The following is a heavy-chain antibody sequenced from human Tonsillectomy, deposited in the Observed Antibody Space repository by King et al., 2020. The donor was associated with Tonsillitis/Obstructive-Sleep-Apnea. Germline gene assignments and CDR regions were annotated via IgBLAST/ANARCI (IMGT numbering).Heavy chain of an antibody. Sequence: VQLVQSGAEVKKPGSSVKVSCKASGGTFSNYAISWVRQAPGQGLEWMGGIIPIFGTANYAQKFQGRVTITADESTSTAYMELSSLRSEDTAVYYCARAPVGGCSSTSCSDYWGQGTLVTVSS. J-gene: IGHJ4*02. CDR3: ARAPVGGCSSTSCSDY. V-gene: IGHV1-69*01. CDR2: IIPIFGTA. D-gene: IGHD2-2*01. CDR1: GGTFSNYA.